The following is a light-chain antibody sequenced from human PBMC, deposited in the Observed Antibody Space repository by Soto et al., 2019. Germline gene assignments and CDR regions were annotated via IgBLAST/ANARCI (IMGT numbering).Light chain of an antibody. J-gene: IGLJ1*01. CDR1: SSNIGSNY. CDR3: AAWDDSLSVPYV. Sequence: QSVLTQPPSASGTPGQRVTISCSGSSSNIGSNYVCWYQQLPGTAPKLLIYSNNQRPSGVPDRFSGSKSGTSASLAISGLRSEDEADYYCAAWDDSLSVPYVFGTGTKVTVL. V-gene: IGLV1-47*02. CDR2: SNN.